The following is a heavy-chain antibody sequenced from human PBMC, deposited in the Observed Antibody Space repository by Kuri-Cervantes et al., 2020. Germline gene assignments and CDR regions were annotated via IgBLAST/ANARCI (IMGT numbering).Heavy chain of an antibody. CDR3: ARVNYYDSSGYYEGKRMFDY. Sequence: ASVKVSCKASGYTFTSYYMHWVRQAPGQGLEWMGIINPSGGSTGYAQKFQGRVTMTRNTSISTAYMELSSLRSEDTAVYYCARVNYYDSSGYYEGKRMFDYWGQGTLVTVSS. J-gene: IGHJ4*02. CDR1: GYTFTSYY. D-gene: IGHD3-22*01. V-gene: IGHV1-46*01. CDR2: INPSGGST.